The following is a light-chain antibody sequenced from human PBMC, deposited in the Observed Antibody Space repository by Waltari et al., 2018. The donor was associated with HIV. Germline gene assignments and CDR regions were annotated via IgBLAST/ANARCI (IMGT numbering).Light chain of an antibody. CDR1: ALPTQY. Sequence: SYALTQPPSVSVSPGQTARITCSGDALPTQYGYWYQQKPGQAPVLVIYKGSGRPSGIPERLSGSSSGTTVTLTISGVQSEDEADYYCQSVDSSGTYVVFGGGTKLTVL. V-gene: IGLV3-25*03. CDR3: QSVDSSGTYVV. J-gene: IGLJ2*01. CDR2: KGS.